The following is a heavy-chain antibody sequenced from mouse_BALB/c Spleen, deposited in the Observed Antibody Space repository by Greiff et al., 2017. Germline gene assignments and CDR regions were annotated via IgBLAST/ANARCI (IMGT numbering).Heavy chain of an antibody. V-gene: IGHV5-9-4*01. CDR2: ISSGGSYT. Sequence: DVQLVESGGGLVKPGGSLKLSCAASGFTFSSYAMSWVRQSPEKRLEWVAEISSGGSYTYYPDTVTGRFTISRDNAKNTLYLEMSSLRSEDTAMYYCARDRFFYAMDYWGQGTSVTVSS. J-gene: IGHJ4*01. CDR3: ARDRFFYAMDY. CDR1: GFTFSSYA.